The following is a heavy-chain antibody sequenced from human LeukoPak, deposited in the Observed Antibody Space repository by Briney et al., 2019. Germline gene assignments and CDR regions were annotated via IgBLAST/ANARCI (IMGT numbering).Heavy chain of an antibody. D-gene: IGHD3-3*01. V-gene: IGHV3-64*01. CDR1: GFTFSSYA. CDR2: ISSNGGST. J-gene: IGHJ6*02. Sequence: PGGSLRLSCAASGFTFSSYAMHWVRQASGKGLEYVSAISSNGGSTYYANSVKGRFTISRDNSKNTLYLQMGSLRAEDMAVYYCARKRADFWSGRSFYGMDVWGQGTTVTVSS. CDR3: ARKRADFWSGRSFYGMDV.